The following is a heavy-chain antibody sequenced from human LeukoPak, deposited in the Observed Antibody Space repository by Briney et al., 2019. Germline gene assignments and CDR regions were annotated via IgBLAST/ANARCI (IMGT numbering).Heavy chain of an antibody. CDR3: ARANVERIAGPYYYYYYYMDV. J-gene: IGHJ6*03. CDR1: GDSVSSNSAA. Sequence: SQTLSFTCAISGDSVSSNSAAWNWIRQSPSRGLEWLGRTYYRSKWYNDYAVSVKSRITINPDTSKNQFSLQLNSVTPEDTAVYYCARANVERIAGPYYYYYYYMDVWGKGTTVTVSS. V-gene: IGHV6-1*01. CDR2: TYYRSKWYN. D-gene: IGHD6-13*01.